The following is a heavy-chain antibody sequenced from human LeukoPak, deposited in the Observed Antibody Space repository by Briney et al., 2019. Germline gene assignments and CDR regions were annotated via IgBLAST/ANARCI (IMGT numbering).Heavy chain of an antibody. CDR2: IIPILGIA. D-gene: IGHD3-22*01. J-gene: IGHJ4*02. Sequence: SVKVSCKASGGTFSSYAISWVRQAPGQGLEWMGRIIPILGIANYAQKFQGRVTITADKSTSTAYMEPSSLRSEDTAVYYCVGGYDSSGYDIWGQGTLVTVSS. CDR3: VGGYDSSGYDI. CDR1: GGTFSSYA. V-gene: IGHV1-69*04.